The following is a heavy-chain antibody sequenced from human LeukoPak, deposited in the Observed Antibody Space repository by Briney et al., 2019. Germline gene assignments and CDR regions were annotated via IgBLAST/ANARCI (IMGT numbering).Heavy chain of an antibody. CDR2: INHSGST. CDR3: ATLGYPLDY. V-gene: IGHV4-34*01. J-gene: IGHJ4*02. CDR1: GGSFNGYY. Sequence: KPSETLSLTCAVYGGSFNGYYWSWIRQPPGKGLEWIGEINHSGSTNYNPSLKSRVTIPVDTSKNQLSLKLSSVTAADTAVYYCATLGYPLDYWGQGTLVTVST. D-gene: IGHD2-15*01.